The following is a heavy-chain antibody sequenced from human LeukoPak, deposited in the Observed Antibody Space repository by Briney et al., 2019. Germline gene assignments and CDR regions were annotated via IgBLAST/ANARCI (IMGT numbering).Heavy chain of an antibody. CDR1: GFSFITYS. V-gene: IGHV3-48*04. Sequence: PGGSLRLSCAASGFSFITYSMSWVRQAPGKGLEWVSYISASSDSIYYADSVRGRFTISRDNAKNSLYLQMNSLRAEDTAVYYCAELGITMIGGVWGKGTTVTISS. CDR3: AELGITMIGGV. CDR2: ISASSDSI. J-gene: IGHJ6*04. D-gene: IGHD3-10*02.